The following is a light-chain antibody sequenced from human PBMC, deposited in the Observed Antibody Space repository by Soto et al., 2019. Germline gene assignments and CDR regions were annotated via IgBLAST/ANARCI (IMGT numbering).Light chain of an antibody. CDR3: QQYDKWPPWT. Sequence: EIVMTQSPATLSVSPGERATLSCRASQSVSSSLAWYQQKPGQAPSLLIYGASTRATGIPASFSGSGSGTEFTLTISSLQSEDFAVYYCQQYDKWPPWTFGQGTKLEIK. V-gene: IGKV3-15*01. CDR2: GAS. J-gene: IGKJ2*01. CDR1: QSVSSS.